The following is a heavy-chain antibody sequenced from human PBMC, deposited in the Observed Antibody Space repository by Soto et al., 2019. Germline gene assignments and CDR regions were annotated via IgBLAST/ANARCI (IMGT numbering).Heavy chain of an antibody. CDR3: ARHSSSWYNWFDP. D-gene: IGHD6-13*01. J-gene: IGHJ5*02. CDR1: GGSISSYY. V-gene: IGHV4-59*01. Sequence: SETLSLTCTVSGGSISSYYWSWIRQPPGKGLEWIGYIYYSGSTNYNPSLKSRVTISVDTSKNQFSLKLTSVTAADTAVYYCARHSSSWYNWFDPWGQGTLVTVSS. CDR2: IYYSGST.